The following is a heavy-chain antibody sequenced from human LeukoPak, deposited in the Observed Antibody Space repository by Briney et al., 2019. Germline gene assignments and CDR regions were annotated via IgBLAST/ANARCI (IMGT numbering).Heavy chain of an antibody. CDR3: AMDSYGPDDY. CDR1: GFTFSIYW. D-gene: IGHD3-16*01. V-gene: IGHV3-7*04. CDR2: IKKDGSEK. J-gene: IGHJ4*02. Sequence: GGSLRLSRAASGFTFSIYWMSWFRQAPGKGLEWVAHIKKDGSEKNYVDSVKGRFTISRDNTDNSVYLQMNSLRAEDTAVYYCAMDSYGPDDYWGQGTLVTVSS.